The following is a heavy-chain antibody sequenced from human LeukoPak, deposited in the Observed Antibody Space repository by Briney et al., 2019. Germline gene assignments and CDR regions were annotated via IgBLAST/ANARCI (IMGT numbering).Heavy chain of an antibody. CDR1: GYTFTSYG. Sequence: EASVKVSCKASGYTFTSYGISWERQAPGQGLEWMGCISAYNGNTNYAQKLQGRVTMTTDTSTSTAYMELRSLRSDDTAVYYCARGTAMSFLYYFDYWGQGTLVTVPS. D-gene: IGHD5-18*01. CDR3: ARGTAMSFLYYFDY. CDR2: ISAYNGNT. J-gene: IGHJ4*02. V-gene: IGHV1-18*01.